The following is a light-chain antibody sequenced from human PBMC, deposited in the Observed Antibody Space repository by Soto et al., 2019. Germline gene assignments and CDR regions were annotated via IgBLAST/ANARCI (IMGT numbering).Light chain of an antibody. CDR1: KSVRTA. V-gene: IGKV3-15*01. J-gene: IGKJ4*01. CDR2: GVS. Sequence: EIVMTQSPATLSVSPGEGATLSCRASKSVRTAIAWYQHKPGLAPRLLIYGVSTRATGIPVRFSGSGSGTEFTLSISSLQSEDSAIYYCQHYNNLPLTFGGGTKVDIK. CDR3: QHYNNLPLT.